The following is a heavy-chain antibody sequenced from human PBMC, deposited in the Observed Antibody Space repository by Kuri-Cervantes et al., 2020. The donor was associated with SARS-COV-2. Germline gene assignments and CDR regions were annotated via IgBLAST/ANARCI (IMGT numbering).Heavy chain of an antibody. J-gene: IGHJ4*02. CDR3: ARHGGITVAGTFDY. CDR1: GYSISSGYY. V-gene: IGHV4-38-2*02. D-gene: IGHD6-19*01. CDR2: IYHSGST. Sequence: SETLSLTCTVSGYSISSGYYWGWIRQPPGKGLEWIGSIYHSGSTYYDPSLKCRVTISVDTSKNQFSLKLSSVTAADTAVYYCARHGGITVAGTFDYWGQGTLVTVSS.